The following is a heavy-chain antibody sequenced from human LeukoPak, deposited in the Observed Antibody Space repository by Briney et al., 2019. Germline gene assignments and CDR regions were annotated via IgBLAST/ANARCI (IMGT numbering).Heavy chain of an antibody. V-gene: IGHV3-21*01. CDR3: ARAPTDYFDY. CDR1: GFTFSTYS. J-gene: IGHJ4*02. CDR2: ISSGSSYI. Sequence: GGSLRLSCAASGFTFSTYSMNWVRQAPGKGLEWVSSISSGSSYIYYADSVKGRFTISRDNAKNSLYLQMNSLRPEDTAVYYWARAPTDYFDYWGQGTLVTVSS.